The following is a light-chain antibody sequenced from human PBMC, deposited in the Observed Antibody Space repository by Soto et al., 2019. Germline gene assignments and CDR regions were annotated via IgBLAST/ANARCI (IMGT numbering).Light chain of an antibody. J-gene: IGKJ1*01. V-gene: IGKV1-5*03. CDR2: KAS. CDR3: QHYSAYSVT. CDR1: QSISSW. Sequence: DIQMTQSPSSLSASVGGRFTITCRASQSISSWLAWYQQKPGKAPNLLIYKASSLESGVPSRLSGSGSGTEFTLTISSLQPDDFATYFCQHYSAYSVTFGQGTKVDI.